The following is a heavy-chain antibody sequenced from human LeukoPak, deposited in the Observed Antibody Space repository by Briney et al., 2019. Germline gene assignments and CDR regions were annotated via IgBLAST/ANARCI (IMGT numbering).Heavy chain of an antibody. D-gene: IGHD1-14*01. CDR3: ARGEILPSGATTDSDAFDI. J-gene: IGHJ3*02. Sequence: SETLSLTCTVSGGSISSSSYYWGWIRQPPGKGLEWIGEINHSGSTNYNPSLKSRVTISVDTSKNQFSLKLSSVTAADTAVYYCARGEILPSGATTDSDAFDIWGQGTMVTVSS. V-gene: IGHV4-39*07. CDR2: INHSGST. CDR1: GGSISSSSYY.